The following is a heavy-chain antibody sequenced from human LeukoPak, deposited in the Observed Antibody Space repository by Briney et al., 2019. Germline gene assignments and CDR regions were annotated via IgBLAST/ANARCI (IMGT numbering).Heavy chain of an antibody. CDR1: GGSFSGYY. Sequence: SETLSLTCAVYGGSFSGYYWSWIRQPPGKGLEWIGEINHSGSTNYNPSLKSRVTISVYTSKNQFSLKLSSVTAADTAVYYCARIAVAGARGPWFDPWGQGTLVTVSS. V-gene: IGHV4-34*01. CDR3: ARIAVAGARGPWFDP. J-gene: IGHJ5*02. D-gene: IGHD6-19*01. CDR2: INHSGST.